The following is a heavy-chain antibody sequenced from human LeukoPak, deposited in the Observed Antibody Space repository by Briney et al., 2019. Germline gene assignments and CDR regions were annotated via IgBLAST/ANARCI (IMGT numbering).Heavy chain of an antibody. D-gene: IGHD2-2*01. Sequence: GRSLRLSCAASGFTFDDYAMHWVRQAPGKGLEWVSGISWNSGSIGYADSVKGRFTISRDNSKNTLYLQMNSLRAEDTAVYYCARVVPAAMLDYWGQGTLVTVSS. CDR3: ARVVPAAMLDY. CDR1: GFTFDDYA. CDR2: ISWNSGSI. V-gene: IGHV3-9*01. J-gene: IGHJ4*02.